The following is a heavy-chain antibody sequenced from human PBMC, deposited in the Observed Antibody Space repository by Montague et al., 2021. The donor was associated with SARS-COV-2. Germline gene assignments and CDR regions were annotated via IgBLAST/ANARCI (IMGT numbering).Heavy chain of an antibody. Sequence: PLRLSCAASGFSFSSSVMHRVRQAPGKGLEWVTVIRSDGSHISYVDSVRGRFTVSRDNSNNILYLQMNSLKVDDTAVYYCARENDWKFDFDFWGQGTLVTVSS. CDR2: IRSDGSHI. CDR1: GFSFSSSV. V-gene: IGHV3-33*01. J-gene: IGHJ4*02. CDR3: ARENDWKFDFDF. D-gene: IGHD1-1*01.